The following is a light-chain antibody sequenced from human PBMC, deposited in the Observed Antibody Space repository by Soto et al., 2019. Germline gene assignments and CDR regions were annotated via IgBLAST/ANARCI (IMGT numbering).Light chain of an antibody. CDR1: QGINNF. J-gene: IGKJ4*01. CDR2: AAS. CDR3: QHLSTYPLT. Sequence: DLQLTQSPPFLSASVGDRVTISCRASQGINNFLAWYQQKPGKAPNLLISAASILRAEVPSRFSGSGSGTEFTLTISSLQPEDFATYYCQHLSTYPLTFGGGTKV. V-gene: IGKV1-9*01.